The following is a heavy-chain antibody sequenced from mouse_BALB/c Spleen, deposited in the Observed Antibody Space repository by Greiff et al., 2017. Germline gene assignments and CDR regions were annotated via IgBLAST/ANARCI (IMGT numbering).Heavy chain of an antibody. Sequence: EVQGVESGGGLVQPGGSMKLSCAASGFTFSDAWMDWVRQSPEKGLEWVAEIRSKANNHATYYAESVKGRFTISRDDSKRSVYLQMNSLRAEDTGIYYCTYENPYWYFDVWGAGTTVTVSS. CDR3: TYENPYWYFDV. CDR2: IRSKANNHAT. CDR1: GFTFSDAW. V-gene: IGHV6-6*01. D-gene: IGHD2-12*01. J-gene: IGHJ1*01.